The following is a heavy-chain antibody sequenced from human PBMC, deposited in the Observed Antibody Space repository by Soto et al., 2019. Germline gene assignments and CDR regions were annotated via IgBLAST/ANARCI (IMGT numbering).Heavy chain of an antibody. CDR2: ISESSTTI. D-gene: IGHD3-22*01. CDR1: GFTFSRYS. V-gene: IGHV3-48*02. J-gene: IGHJ4*01. CDR3: ARDYYDSSGYYTFDY. Sequence: GGSLRLSCAASGFTFSRYSMNWVRQAPGKGLEWVSYISESSTTIYYADSVKGRFTISRDNAKNSLYLQMNSLRDEDTAVYYCARDYYDSSGYYTFDYWGHGTLVTVS.